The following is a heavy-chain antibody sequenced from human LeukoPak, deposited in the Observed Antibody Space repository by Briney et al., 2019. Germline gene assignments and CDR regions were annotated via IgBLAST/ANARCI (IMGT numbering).Heavy chain of an antibody. CDR1: GFTFSSYV. D-gene: IGHD1-26*01. J-gene: IGHJ4*02. V-gene: IGHV3-23*01. CDR3: AKVPNSGSYYYFDY. Sequence: GGSLRLSCAASGFTFSSYVMSWVRQAPGKGLEWVSAIRGNGADTYYADSVKGRFTISRDNSKNTLYLQMNSLRAEDTAVYYCAKVPNSGSYYYFDYWGQGALVTVSS. CDR2: IRGNGADT.